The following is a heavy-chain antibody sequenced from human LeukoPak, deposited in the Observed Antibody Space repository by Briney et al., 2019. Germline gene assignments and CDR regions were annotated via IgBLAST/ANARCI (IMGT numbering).Heavy chain of an antibody. CDR1: GFTFSSYW. CDR2: INQDGSEN. V-gene: IGHV3-7*01. CDR3: ATTCQVEMATITPDYFDY. Sequence: GGSLRLSCAASGFTFSSYWMSWVRQAPGKGLEWVANINQDGSENYYVSSVKGRITISRDNTKHSLYLQRNMLRAEETAVYYGATTCQVEMATITPDYFDYWGQGTLVTVSS. D-gene: IGHD5-24*01. J-gene: IGHJ4*02.